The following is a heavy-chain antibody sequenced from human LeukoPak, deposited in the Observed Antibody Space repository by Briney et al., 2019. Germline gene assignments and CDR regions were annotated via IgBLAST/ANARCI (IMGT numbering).Heavy chain of an antibody. CDR2: IWYDGSNE. CDR3: ARALPDYYDGSGYYDY. D-gene: IGHD3-22*01. V-gene: IGHV3-33*08. CDR1: GFTFSNYG. J-gene: IGHJ4*02. Sequence: GGSLRLSCAASGFTFSNYGMHWVRQAPGKGLEWVAVIWYDGSNEYYADSVEGRFTISRDNSKNTLYLQMNSLRPEDTAVYYCARALPDYYDGSGYYDYWGQGTLVTVSS.